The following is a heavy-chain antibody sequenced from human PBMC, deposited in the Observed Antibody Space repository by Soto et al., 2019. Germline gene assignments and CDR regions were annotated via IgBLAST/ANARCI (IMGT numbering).Heavy chain of an antibody. J-gene: IGHJ4*02. Sequence: EVQLVESGGGLVQPGGSLRLSCAASGFTSSGYWMSWVRQAPGKGLEWVANIKQDGSEKYYVDSVKGRFTISRDNAKNSLYLLMNSLRAEDTAVYYCAKNNRYCSSTNCFVFDYWGQGTLVTVSS. D-gene: IGHD2-2*01. CDR1: GFTSSGYW. V-gene: IGHV3-7*01. CDR3: AKNNRYCSSTNCFVFDY. CDR2: IKQDGSEK.